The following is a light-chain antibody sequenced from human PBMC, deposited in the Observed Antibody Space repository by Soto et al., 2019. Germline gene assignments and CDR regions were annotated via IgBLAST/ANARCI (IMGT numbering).Light chain of an antibody. CDR3: QQYETFSGT. V-gene: IGKV1-5*01. CDR1: QSVSVW. J-gene: IGKJ1*01. Sequence: EIHMTHSAATLSASLGETVAVTFRASQSVSVWFAWYQQKPGEAPKLLIYDASALPRGVPSRFSGSGSGTKFTLTIASLQPDDFAPYYCQQYETFSGTSGPGTKLDTK. CDR2: DAS.